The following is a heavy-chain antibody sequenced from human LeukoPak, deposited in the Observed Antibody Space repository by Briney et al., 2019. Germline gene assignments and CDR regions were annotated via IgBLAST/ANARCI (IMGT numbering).Heavy chain of an antibody. J-gene: IGHJ6*03. CDR3: ARDEIGYCSSTSCYTNYYYMDV. CDR1: GGSISSGSYY. D-gene: IGHD2-2*02. V-gene: IGHV4-61*02. Sequence: SETLSLTCTVSGGSISSGSYYWSWIRQPAGKGLEWIGRIYTSGSTNYNPSLKSRVTISVDTSKNQFSLKLSSVTVADTAVYYCARDEIGYCSSTSCYTNYYYMDVWGKGTTVTVSS. CDR2: IYTSGST.